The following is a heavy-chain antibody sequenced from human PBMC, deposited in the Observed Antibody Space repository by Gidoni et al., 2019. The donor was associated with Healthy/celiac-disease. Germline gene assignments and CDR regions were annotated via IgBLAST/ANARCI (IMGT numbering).Heavy chain of an antibody. CDR1: EGTFRSDA. CDR3: ARGGPMITFGGVIVPFDY. Sequence: QVQLVQSGAEVKKPGSSVTVSCQASEGTFRSDARSWVRQAPGQGLEWMGGIIPIFGTANYAQKFQGRVTITADESTSTAYMELSSLRSEDTAVYYCARGGPMITFGGVIVPFDYWGQGTLVTVSS. CDR2: IIPIFGTA. D-gene: IGHD3-16*02. V-gene: IGHV1-69*01. J-gene: IGHJ4*02.